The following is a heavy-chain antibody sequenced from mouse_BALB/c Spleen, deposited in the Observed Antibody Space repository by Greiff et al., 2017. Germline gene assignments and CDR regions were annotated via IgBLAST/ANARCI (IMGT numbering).Heavy chain of an antibody. CDR3: ARRSYRYDDWYFDV. Sequence: EVQLVESGPSLVKPSQTLSLTCSVTGDSITSGYWNWIRKFPGNKLEYMGYISYSGSTYYNPSLKSRISITRDTSKNQYYLQLNSVTTEDTATYYCARRSYRYDDWYFDVWGAGTTVTVSS. CDR2: ISYSGST. J-gene: IGHJ1*01. D-gene: IGHD2-14*01. V-gene: IGHV3-8*02. CDR1: GDSITSGY.